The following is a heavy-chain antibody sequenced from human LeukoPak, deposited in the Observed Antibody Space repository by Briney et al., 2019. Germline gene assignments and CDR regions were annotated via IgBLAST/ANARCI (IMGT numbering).Heavy chain of an antibody. Sequence: PGGSLRLSCAASGFTFSSYGMHWVRQAPGKGLEWVAFIRYDGSNKYYADSVKGRFTISRDNSKNTLYLQMNSLRAEDTAVYYCAKRMAVRGVIITGHAFDIWGQGTMVTVSS. J-gene: IGHJ3*02. V-gene: IGHV3-30*02. CDR3: AKRMAVRGVIITGHAFDI. CDR1: GFTFSSYG. CDR2: IRYDGSNK. D-gene: IGHD3-10*01.